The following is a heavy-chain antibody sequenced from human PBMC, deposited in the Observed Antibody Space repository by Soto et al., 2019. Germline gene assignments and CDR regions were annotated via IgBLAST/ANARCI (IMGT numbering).Heavy chain of an antibody. CDR3: ARSPYDFWSGAYYFDY. V-gene: IGHV3-21*01. J-gene: IGHJ4*02. CDR2: ISSSSSYI. D-gene: IGHD3-3*01. Sequence: GGSLRLSCAASGFTFSSYSMNWVRQAPGKGLEWVSSISSSSSYIYYADSVKGRFTISRDNAKNSLYLQMNSLRAEDTAVYYCARSPYDFWSGAYYFDYWGQGTLVTVSS. CDR1: GFTFSSYS.